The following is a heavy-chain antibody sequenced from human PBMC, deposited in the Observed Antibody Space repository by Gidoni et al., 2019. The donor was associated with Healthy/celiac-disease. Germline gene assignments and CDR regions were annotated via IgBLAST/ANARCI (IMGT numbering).Heavy chain of an antibody. CDR2: IDPSDSYT. CDR1: GYSFTSYW. V-gene: IGHV5-10-1*03. J-gene: IGHJ6*03. Sequence: EVQLVQSGAEVNKPGESLRISCQGSGYSFTSYWISWVRQMTGKGLEWMGRIDPSDSYTNYSPSVQGHVTITTDKSISTAYLQWSSLKASDTAMYYCAGLQAAGDYYYMDVWGKGTTVTVSS. CDR3: AGLQAAGDYYYMDV. D-gene: IGHD6-13*01.